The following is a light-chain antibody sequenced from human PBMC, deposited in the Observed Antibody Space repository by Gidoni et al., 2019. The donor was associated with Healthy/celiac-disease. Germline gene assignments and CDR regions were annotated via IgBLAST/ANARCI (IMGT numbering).Light chain of an antibody. CDR2: QDS. CDR3: QAWDSSTVV. J-gene: IGLJ2*01. Sequence: SCELTQQPSVSVSPGQTASITCSGDKLGDKYACWYQQKPGQSPVLVIYQDSKRPSGIPERFSGSNSGNTATLTISGTQAMDEADYYCQAWDSSTVVFGGGTKPTV. V-gene: IGLV3-1*01. CDR1: KLGDKY.